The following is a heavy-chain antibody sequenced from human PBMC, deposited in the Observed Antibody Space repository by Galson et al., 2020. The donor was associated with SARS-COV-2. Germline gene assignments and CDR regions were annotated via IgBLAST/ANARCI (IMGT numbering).Heavy chain of an antibody. D-gene: IGHD6-6*01. J-gene: IGHJ4*02. CDR2: IKYDGSVI. CDR1: GFTFNKYW. Sequence: GGSLRLSCATSGFTFNKYWMSWIRQAPGKGLEWLANIKYDGSVIDSVDSVKGRFTISRDNAKNSLYLQMNSLRADDTAVYYCARIGYSSSSEDYWGQGTLVIVSS. V-gene: IGHV3-7*03. CDR3: ARIGYSSSSEDY.